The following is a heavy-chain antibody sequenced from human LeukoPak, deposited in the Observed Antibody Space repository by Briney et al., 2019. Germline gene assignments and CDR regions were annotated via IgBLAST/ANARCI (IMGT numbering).Heavy chain of an antibody. J-gene: IGHJ3*02. V-gene: IGHV4-59*08. CDR2: IYYSGST. D-gene: IGHD4-17*01. Sequence: PLETLSLTCTFSGDSISGFYWSWIRQPPGKGLEWIGYIYYSGSTNYNPSLKSRVTISVDTSKNQFSLKLSSVTAADTAVYYCARTMHTVLYAIDIWGQRIMVPVSS. CDR1: GDSISGFY. CDR3: ARTMHTVLYAIDI.